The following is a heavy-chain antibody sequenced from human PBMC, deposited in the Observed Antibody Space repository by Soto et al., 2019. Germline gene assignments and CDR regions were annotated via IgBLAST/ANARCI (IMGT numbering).Heavy chain of an antibody. D-gene: IGHD6-13*01. Sequence: EVQLLESGGGLVQPGGSLRLSCAASGFTFSSYAMNWVRQAPGKGLEWVSVISGSGDSTYYADSVKGRFTISRDNSKNTLYLQMNSLRAEDTAVYYCARRSSCWYFDCWGQGTLVTVSS. CDR3: ARRSSCWYFDC. J-gene: IGHJ4*02. V-gene: IGHV3-23*01. CDR2: ISGSGDST. CDR1: GFTFSSYA.